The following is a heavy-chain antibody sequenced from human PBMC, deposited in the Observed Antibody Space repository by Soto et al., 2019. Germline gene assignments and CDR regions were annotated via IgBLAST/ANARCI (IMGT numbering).Heavy chain of an antibody. CDR1: GGSINNSDYS. CDR3: ASIPYGSGSMDV. Sequence: QLQLQESGSGLVKPSQTLSLTCAVSGGSINNSDYSWTWIRQPPGKGLEWIGYIYHSGSTYYKSSLKSRVTISVDRSKNQFSLKLSSVTAADTAVYYCASIPYGSGSMDVWGQGTTVTVSS. V-gene: IGHV4-30-2*01. CDR2: IYHSGST. D-gene: IGHD3-10*01. J-gene: IGHJ6*02.